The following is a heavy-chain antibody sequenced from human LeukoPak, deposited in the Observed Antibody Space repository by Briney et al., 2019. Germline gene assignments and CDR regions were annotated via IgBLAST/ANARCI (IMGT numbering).Heavy chain of an antibody. CDR1: GGSFSGYY. Sequence: PSETLSLTCAVYGGSFSGYYWSWIRQPPGKGLEWIGEINHSGSTNYNPSLKSRVTISVDTSKNQFSLKLSSVTAADTAVYYCARGSLGYSSSWYGALGYWGQGTLDTVSS. D-gene: IGHD6-13*01. CDR3: ARGSLGYSSSWYGALGY. V-gene: IGHV4-34*01. CDR2: INHSGST. J-gene: IGHJ4*02.